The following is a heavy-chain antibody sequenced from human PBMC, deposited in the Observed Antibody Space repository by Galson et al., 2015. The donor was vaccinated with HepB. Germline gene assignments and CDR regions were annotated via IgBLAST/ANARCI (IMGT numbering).Heavy chain of an antibody. CDR3: ARWGIEGASSSNPVLYGT. D-gene: IGHD1-26*01. CDR1: GLSFSTFP. CDR2: ISGSGDGP. V-gene: IGHV3-23*01. J-gene: IGHJ4*02. Sequence: SQRLSCAASGLSFSTFPMIWVRQTPGKGLEWVSAISGSGDGPEYDDSVRGRFIISRDNSNNTLFLQMNRLRVDDTAIYYCARWGIEGASSSNPVLYGTWGQGTLVSVSS.